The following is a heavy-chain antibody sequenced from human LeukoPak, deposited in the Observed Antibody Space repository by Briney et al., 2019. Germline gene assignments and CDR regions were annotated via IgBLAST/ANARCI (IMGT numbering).Heavy chain of an antibody. J-gene: IGHJ5*02. CDR3: ARQTYWGQGNWFDP. Sequence: SETLSLTCTVSGGSISSYYWSWIRQPPGKGLEWIGYIYYSGSTNYNPSLKSRVTISVDTSKNQFSLKLSSVTAADTAVYYCARQTYWGQGNWFDPWGQGTLDTVSS. CDR2: IYYSGST. V-gene: IGHV4-59*01. CDR1: GGSISSYY. D-gene: IGHD7-27*01.